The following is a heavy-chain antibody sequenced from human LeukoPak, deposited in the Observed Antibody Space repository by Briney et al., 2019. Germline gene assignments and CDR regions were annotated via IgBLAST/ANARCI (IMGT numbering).Heavy chain of an antibody. CDR1: GGSISSYY. V-gene: IGHV4-59*08. CDR3: ARTLREYDSSGYYYYFDY. J-gene: IGHJ4*02. CDR2: IYYSGST. D-gene: IGHD3-22*01. Sequence: SGTLSLTCTVSGGSISSYYWSWIRQPPGKGLEWIGYIYYSGSTNYNPSLKSRVTISVDTSKNQFSLKLSSVTAADTAVYYCARTLREYDSSGYYYYFDYWGQGTLVTVSS.